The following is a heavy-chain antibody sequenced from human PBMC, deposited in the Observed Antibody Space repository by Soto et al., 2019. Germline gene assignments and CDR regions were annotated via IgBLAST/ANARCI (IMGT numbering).Heavy chain of an antibody. CDR1: GGSISSSSYY. V-gene: IGHV4-39*01. J-gene: IGHJ6*02. Sequence: SETLSLTCTVPGGSISSSSYYWGWIRQPPGKGLEWVGSIYYSGSTYYNPSLKSRVTISVDTSKNQFSLKLSSVTAADTAVYYCARVYGDRYYYYYYGMDVWGQGTTVTVSS. CDR2: IYYSGST. CDR3: ARVYGDRYYYYYYGMDV. D-gene: IGHD4-17*01.